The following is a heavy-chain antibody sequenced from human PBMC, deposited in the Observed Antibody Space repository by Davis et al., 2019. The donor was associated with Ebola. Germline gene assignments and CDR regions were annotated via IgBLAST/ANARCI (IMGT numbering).Heavy chain of an antibody. D-gene: IGHD5-18*01. CDR1: GFTFSSYG. J-gene: IGHJ4*02. Sequence: GESLKISCAASGFTFSSYGMHWVRQAPGKGLEWVAVISYDGSNKYYADSVKGRSTISRDNSKNTLYLQMNSLRAEDTAVYYCAKEGYSYGWVDYWGQGTLVTVSS. V-gene: IGHV3-30*18. CDR3: AKEGYSYGWVDY. CDR2: ISYDGSNK.